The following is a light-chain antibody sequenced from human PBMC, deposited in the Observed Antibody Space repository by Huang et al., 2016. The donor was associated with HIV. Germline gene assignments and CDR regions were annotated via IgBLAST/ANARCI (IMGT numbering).Light chain of an antibody. J-gene: IGKJ1*01. V-gene: IGKV3-11*01. CDR2: DAS. Sequence: EIVLTQSPATLSLSPGERATLSCRASQSVSSYLAWYQQKPGQAPRLLIYDASSRATGIPARFRGSGSGTDFTLTISSLEPEDFAVYYCQPRSNWPRTFGQGTQVEIK. CDR3: QPRSNWPRT. CDR1: QSVSSY.